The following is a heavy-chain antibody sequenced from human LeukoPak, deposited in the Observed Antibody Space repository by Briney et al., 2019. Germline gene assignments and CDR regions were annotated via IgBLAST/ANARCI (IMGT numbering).Heavy chain of an antibody. CDR2: ISGSGVST. CDR3: AQGSVAAVAGRKLDAFDI. D-gene: IGHD6-19*01. V-gene: IGHV3-23*01. J-gene: IGHJ3*02. CDR1: GFTISSYA. Sequence: GGSLRLSCAASGFTISSYAMSWVRQAPGKGLEWVSAISGSGVSTYYADSVKGRFTISRDNSKNTLYLQMNSLRAEDTAVYYCAQGSVAAVAGRKLDAFDIWGQGTMVTVSS.